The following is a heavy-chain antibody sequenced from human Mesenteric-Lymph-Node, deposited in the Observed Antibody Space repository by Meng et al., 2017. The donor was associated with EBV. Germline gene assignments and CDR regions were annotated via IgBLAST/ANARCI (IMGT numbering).Heavy chain of an antibody. CDR1: GGSVSSISYD. D-gene: IGHD3-22*01. V-gene: IGHV4-39*07. CDR3: ARTYYYDSSGYAPFDY. J-gene: IGHJ4*02. Sequence: ESAPRLVNPSDTPCLPCSASGGSVSSISYDWGWIRQPPGNGLEWIGSIYYNGSIYYNPSLKSRVTISVDTSKNQFSLKLSSVTAADTAVYYCARTYYYDSSGYAPFDYWGQGTLVTVSS. CDR2: IYYNGSI.